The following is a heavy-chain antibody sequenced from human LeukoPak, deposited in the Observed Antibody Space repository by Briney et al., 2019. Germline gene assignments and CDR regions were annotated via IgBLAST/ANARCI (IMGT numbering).Heavy chain of an antibody. V-gene: IGHV4-59*01. CDR2: IYYSGGT. J-gene: IGHJ4*02. Sequence: KASETLSLTCTVSDGSISSYYWSWIRQPPGKTLEWIGYIYYSGGTNYNPSLRSRVTISVDSSKNQFSLKLSSVTAADTAVYYCARGSGQWGFDSWGQGTLVTVSS. D-gene: IGHD3-10*01. CDR1: DGSISSYY. CDR3: ARGSGQWGFDS.